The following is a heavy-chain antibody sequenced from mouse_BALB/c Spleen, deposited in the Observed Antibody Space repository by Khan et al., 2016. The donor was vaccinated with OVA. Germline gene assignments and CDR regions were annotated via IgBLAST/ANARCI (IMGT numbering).Heavy chain of an antibody. CDR2: ISYSGGT. CDR3: ARGNYYGYYFDY. Sequence: EVKLEVSGPGLVKPSQSLSLTCTVTGYSITSGYAWNWIRQFPGNKLEWMGYISYSGGTSYNPSLKSRISITRDTSKNPFFLQLNSVTTEDTATYYCARGNYYGYYFDYWGQGTPLTVSS. CDR1: GYSITSGYA. V-gene: IGHV3-2*02. J-gene: IGHJ2*01. D-gene: IGHD1-1*01.